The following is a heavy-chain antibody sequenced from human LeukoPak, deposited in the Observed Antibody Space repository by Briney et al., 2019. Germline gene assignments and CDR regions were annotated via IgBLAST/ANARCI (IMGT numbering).Heavy chain of an antibody. Sequence: KPGGSLRLSCVASGFTFSSHWMRWIRQPPGKGLEWIGYISDSGTTNYNPSLKSRVTFSIATSKGQFYLNLRSVTAADTALYFCARNRFQLSGAYWFDPWGRGILVTVSS. CDR2: ISDSGTT. CDR1: GFTFSSHW. D-gene: IGHD2/OR15-2a*01. V-gene: IGHV4-59*11. J-gene: IGHJ5*02. CDR3: ARNRFQLSGAYWFDP.